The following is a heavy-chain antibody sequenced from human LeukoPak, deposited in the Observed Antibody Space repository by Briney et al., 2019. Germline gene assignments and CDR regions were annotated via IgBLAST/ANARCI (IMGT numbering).Heavy chain of an antibody. J-gene: IGHJ5*02. CDR3: ARAGITMLVVVMGFDP. CDR2: INPNSGGT. D-gene: IGHD3-22*01. CDR1: GYTFTGYY. V-gene: IGHV1-2*02. Sequence: ASVKVSCKASGYTFTGYYMHWVRQAPGQGLEWMGWINPNSGGTNYAQKFQGRVTMTRDTSISTAYMELSRLRSDDTAVYYCARAGITMLVVVMGFDPWGQGTLVTVSS.